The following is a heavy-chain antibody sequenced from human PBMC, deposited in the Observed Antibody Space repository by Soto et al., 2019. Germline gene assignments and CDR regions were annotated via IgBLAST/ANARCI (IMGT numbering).Heavy chain of an antibody. CDR1: GFTFSSYA. D-gene: IGHD1-1*01. J-gene: IGHJ4*02. Sequence: PGGSLRLSCAASGFTFSSYAMSWVRQAAGKGLEWVSEISGSGGSTYYADSVKGRFTISRDNSKNTLYLQMNSLRAEDTAIYYCAKDLRPGGIQPFDYWGQGSLVTVSS. CDR2: ISGSGGST. CDR3: AKDLRPGGIQPFDY. V-gene: IGHV3-23*01.